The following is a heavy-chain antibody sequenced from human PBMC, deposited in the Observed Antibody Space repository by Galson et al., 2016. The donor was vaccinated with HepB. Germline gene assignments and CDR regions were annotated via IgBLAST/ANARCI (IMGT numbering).Heavy chain of an antibody. CDR3: ARDPGYSSFDC. J-gene: IGHJ4*02. V-gene: IGHV3-7*01. CDR2: IKEDGSVK. CDR1: GFTFNNYW. D-gene: IGHD6-19*01. Sequence: SLRLSCAASGFTFNNYWMTWVRQAPGKRLEFVANIKEDGSVKNYVDSVKGRFTISRDNAKNSLFLQMNSLRAEETAVYYCARDPGYSSFDCWGQGTLVTVSS.